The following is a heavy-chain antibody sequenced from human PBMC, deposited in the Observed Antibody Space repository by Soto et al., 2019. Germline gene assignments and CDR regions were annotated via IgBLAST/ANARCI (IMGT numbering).Heavy chain of an antibody. J-gene: IGHJ4*02. V-gene: IGHV3-15*01. CDR3: TALRDFDY. CDR1: GFTFTNVW. CDR2: IKSKADGGTI. D-gene: IGHD2-15*01. Sequence: QLVESGGGLVKPGGSLRLSCAASGFTFTNVWMSWVHQAPGKGPEWVGRIKSKADGGTIDYAAPVKDRFTISRDDSKNTLYLQMNSLKTEDTAVYYCTALRDFDYWGQGTLVTVSS.